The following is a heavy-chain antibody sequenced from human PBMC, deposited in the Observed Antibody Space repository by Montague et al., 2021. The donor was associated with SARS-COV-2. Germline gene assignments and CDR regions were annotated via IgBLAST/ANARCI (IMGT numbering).Heavy chain of an antibody. CDR2: IDYSGST. Sequence: SETLSLTCTVSGGSISTYYWNWIRQFPGKGLEWIGYIDYSGSTXXXPSXQSRVIISVDRSKIQFSLKLNSVTAADTAIYYCARLPYDNSYGMDVWGRGTTVTVSS. V-gene: IGHV4-59*01. D-gene: IGHD3-9*01. J-gene: IGHJ6*02. CDR1: GGSISTYY. CDR3: ARLPYDNSYGMDV.